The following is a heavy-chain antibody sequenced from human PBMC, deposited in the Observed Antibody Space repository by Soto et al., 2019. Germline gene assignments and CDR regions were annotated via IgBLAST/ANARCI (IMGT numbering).Heavy chain of an antibody. V-gene: IGHV4-59*01. CDR3: ARDAGGHYVH. Sequence: SETLSLTCTVSGAPITINYWSWIRQAPGKGLEWIGYIYYSGSTTYNPSLKSRVTMSADTSKDQFSLKLNSVTAADTAVYYCARDAGGHYVHWGPGILVTFSS. J-gene: IGHJ4*01. CDR1: GAPITINY. CDR2: IYYSGST. D-gene: IGHD3-3*01.